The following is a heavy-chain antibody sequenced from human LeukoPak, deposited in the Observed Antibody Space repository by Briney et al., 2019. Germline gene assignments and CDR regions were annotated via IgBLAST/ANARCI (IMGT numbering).Heavy chain of an antibody. CDR2: MNPNSGNT. J-gene: IGHJ6*03. CDR3: ARRGYDFWSGYSYYYYMDV. V-gene: IGHV1-8*03. Sequence: ASVKVSCKASGYTFTGYYMHWVRQAPGQGLEWMGWMNPNSGNTGYAQKFQGRVTITRNTSISTAYMELSSLRSEDTAVYYCARRGYDFWSGYSYYYYMDVWGKGTTVTVSS. CDR1: GYTFTGYY. D-gene: IGHD3-3*01.